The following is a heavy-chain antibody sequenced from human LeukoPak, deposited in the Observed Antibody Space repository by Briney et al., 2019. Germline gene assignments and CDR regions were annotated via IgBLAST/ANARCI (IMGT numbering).Heavy chain of an antibody. Sequence: PGGSLRLSCAASGFSFNSYSMHWVRQAPGKGLEWVAFIRYDGSNKYYADSVKGRFTISRDNSKNTLYLQMNSLRVEDTAVYYCAKGAVYCSSTSCYFDYWGQGTLVTVSS. CDR1: GFSFNSYS. CDR2: IRYDGSNK. J-gene: IGHJ4*02. D-gene: IGHD2-2*01. V-gene: IGHV3-30*02. CDR3: AKGAVYCSSTSCYFDY.